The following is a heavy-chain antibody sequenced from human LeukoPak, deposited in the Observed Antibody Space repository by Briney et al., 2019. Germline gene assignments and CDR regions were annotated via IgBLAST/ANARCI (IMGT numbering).Heavy chain of an antibody. J-gene: IGHJ4*02. V-gene: IGHV1-2*02. CDR3: ARGDPIAPYSSSWYLEGY. Sequence: GASVKVSCKASGYTFTGYYMHWVRQAPGQGLEWMGWINPYSGGTNYAQKFQGRVTMTRDTSISTAYMELSRLRSDDTAVYYCARGDPIAPYSSSWYLEGYWSQGTLVTVSS. CDR2: INPYSGGT. D-gene: IGHD6-13*01. CDR1: GYTFTGYY.